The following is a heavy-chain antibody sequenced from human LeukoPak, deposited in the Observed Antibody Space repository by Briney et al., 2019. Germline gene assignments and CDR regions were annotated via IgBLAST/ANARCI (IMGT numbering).Heavy chain of an antibody. D-gene: IGHD2-15*01. CDR1: GFTFSSYW. V-gene: IGHV3-7*01. Sequence: GGSLRLSGAASGFTFSSYWMSWVRQAPGKGLEWVANIKRDGSEKSYVDSVKGRFTISRDNAKNSLYMKMKSVRAEDTAVYYCTRDVAELGYCRGGSCYSVAAAFAIWGQGRMVTVYS. CDR2: IKRDGSEK. J-gene: IGHJ3*02. CDR3: TRDVAELGYCRGGSCYSVAAAFAI.